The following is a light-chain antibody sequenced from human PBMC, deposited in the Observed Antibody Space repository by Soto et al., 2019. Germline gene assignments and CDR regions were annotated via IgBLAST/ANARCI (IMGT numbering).Light chain of an antibody. CDR2: AAS. V-gene: IGKV1-8*01. Sequence: AIRMTQSPSSFSASTGDRVTITCRASQGISSYLAWYQQKPGKAPKLLIYAASTLQSGVPSRFSGSESGTDFTLTISCLQSEDFATYYCQQYYSYPPSWTFGQGTKVDIK. J-gene: IGKJ1*01. CDR1: QGISSY. CDR3: QQYYSYPPSWT.